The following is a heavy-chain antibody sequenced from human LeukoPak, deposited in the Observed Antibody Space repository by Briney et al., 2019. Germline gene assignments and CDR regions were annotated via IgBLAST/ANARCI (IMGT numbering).Heavy chain of an antibody. Sequence: SETLSLTCTVPDGSISNSYWNWVRRSPGKGLEWIGYIYSSGNANYNPSFKSRVTLSVDTSKNQFSLNLNSVTASDTAVYYCANSYDGKIVPFDNWGQGTLVTVSS. CDR2: IYSSGNA. CDR3: ANSYDGKIVPFDN. V-gene: IGHV4-4*09. CDR1: DGSISNSY. D-gene: IGHD4-23*01. J-gene: IGHJ4*02.